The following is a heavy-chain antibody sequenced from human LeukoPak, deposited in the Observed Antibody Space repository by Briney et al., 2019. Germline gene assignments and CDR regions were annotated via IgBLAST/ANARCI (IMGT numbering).Heavy chain of an antibody. CDR2: ISGSGGST. CDR1: GFTFSSYA. Sequence: GGSLRLSCAASGFTFSSYAMSWVRQAPGKGLEWVSAISGSGGSTYYADSVKGRFTISRDNSKNTLYLQTNSLRAEDTAVYYCAKDHSDYYDSSDYWGQGTLVTVSS. V-gene: IGHV3-23*01. D-gene: IGHD3-22*01. J-gene: IGHJ4*02. CDR3: AKDHSDYYDSSDY.